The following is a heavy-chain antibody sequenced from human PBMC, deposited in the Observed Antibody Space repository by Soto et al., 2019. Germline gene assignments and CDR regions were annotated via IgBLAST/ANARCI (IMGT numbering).Heavy chain of an antibody. J-gene: IGHJ4*02. D-gene: IGHD5-12*01. Sequence: PSETLSLTCTVSGGSISRYYWSWIRQPPGKGLEWIGYIYYSGSTNYNPSLKSRVTISVDTSKNQFSLKLSSVTAADTAVYYCERSIRGGYNFDYWGQGTLVTVSS. V-gene: IGHV4-59*01. CDR3: ERSIRGGYNFDY. CDR2: IYYSGST. CDR1: GGSISRYY.